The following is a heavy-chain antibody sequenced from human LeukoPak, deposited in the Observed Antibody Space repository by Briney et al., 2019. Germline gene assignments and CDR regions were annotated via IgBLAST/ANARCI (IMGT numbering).Heavy chain of an antibody. V-gene: IGHV4-39*01. CDR3: ARPSKAFAHAFDI. CDR2: IYYSGST. D-gene: IGHD3-3*02. J-gene: IGHJ3*02. Sequence: SETLSLTCTVSGGSISSSSYYWGWIRQPPGKGLEWIGSIYYSGSTYYNPSLKSRVTISVDTSKNQFSLKLSSVTAADTAVYYCARPSKAFAHAFDIWGQGTMVTVSS. CDR1: GGSISSSSYY.